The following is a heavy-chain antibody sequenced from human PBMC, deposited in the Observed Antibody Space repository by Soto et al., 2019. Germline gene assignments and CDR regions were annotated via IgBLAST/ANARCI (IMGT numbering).Heavy chain of an antibody. Sequence: SETLSLTCAGYGGTFSGHYWTWIRQPPGKGLEWIGEINHSGSTNYNPSLKSQVTISVDTSKNQFSLKLSSVTAADTAVYYCAKSDSSRQQYFQHWGQGTLDTVSS. CDR3: AKSDSSRQQYFQH. V-gene: IGHV4-34*08. J-gene: IGHJ1*01. CDR1: GGTFSGHY. D-gene: IGHD3-22*01. CDR2: INHSGST.